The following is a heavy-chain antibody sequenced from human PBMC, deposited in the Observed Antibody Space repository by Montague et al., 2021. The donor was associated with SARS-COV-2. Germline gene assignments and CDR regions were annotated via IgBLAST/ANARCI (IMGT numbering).Heavy chain of an antibody. D-gene: IGHD3-9*01. CDR3: ARDYHYDIVAGYYSS. V-gene: IGHV3-21*01. J-gene: IGHJ5*01. Sequence: SLRLSCAASGFTFSSYSMNWVRQAPGKGLEWVSSISSSSSYIYYADSVKGRFTISRDNAKNSLYLQMNRLRAEDTAVYYCARDYHYDIVAGYYSSWGQGTLVTVSS. CDR1: GFTFSSYS. CDR2: ISSSSSYI.